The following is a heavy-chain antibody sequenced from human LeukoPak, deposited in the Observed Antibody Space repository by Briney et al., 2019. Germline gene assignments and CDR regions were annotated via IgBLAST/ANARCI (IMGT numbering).Heavy chain of an antibody. Sequence: PSETLSLTCTVSGGSISSYYWSWIRQPAGKGLEWIGRIYTSGSTNYNPSLKSRVTMSVDTSKNQFSLKLSSVTAEDTAVYYCARDNSVRDEAWWFNPWGQGTLVTVSS. V-gene: IGHV4-4*07. D-gene: IGHD5-24*01. CDR1: GGSISSYY. CDR3: ARDNSVRDEAWWFNP. J-gene: IGHJ5*02. CDR2: IYTSGST.